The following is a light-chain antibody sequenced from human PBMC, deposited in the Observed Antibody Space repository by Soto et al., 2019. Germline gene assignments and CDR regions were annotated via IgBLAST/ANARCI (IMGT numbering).Light chain of an antibody. CDR1: NSDVGAYNL. J-gene: IGLJ3*02. V-gene: IGLV2-23*02. CDR2: EVT. Sequence: QSALTQPASVSGSPGQSITISCTGTNSDVGAYNLVSWYQQHPGKAPKLIIFEVTKRPSGVSNRFSGSKSGNTASLTMSGLQAEDEGDYYCCSFAGSANYWVFDGGTKLTVL. CDR3: CSFAGSANYWV.